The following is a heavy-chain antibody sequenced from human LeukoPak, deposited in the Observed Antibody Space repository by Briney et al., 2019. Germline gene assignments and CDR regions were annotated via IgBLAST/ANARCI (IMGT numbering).Heavy chain of an antibody. J-gene: IGHJ5*02. Sequence: GGSLRLSCAASGFTFSSYAMSWVRQAPGKGLEWVSAISGSGGSTYYADSVKGRFTISRDNSKNTLYLQMNSLRAEDTAVYYCAKVPTNTAVAPELRFDPWGQGTLVTVSS. CDR1: GFTFSSYA. CDR3: AKVPTNTAVAPELRFDP. D-gene: IGHD6-19*01. V-gene: IGHV3-23*01. CDR2: ISGSGGST.